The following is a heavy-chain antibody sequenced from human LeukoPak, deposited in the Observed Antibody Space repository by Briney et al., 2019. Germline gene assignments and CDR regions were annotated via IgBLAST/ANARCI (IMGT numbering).Heavy chain of an antibody. CDR2: IYYSGST. V-gene: IGHV4-59*01. Sequence: SETLSLTCTVSGGSISSYQWSWIRQPPGKGLEWIGNIYYSGSTNYSPSFKSRVIISVDTSKNQFSLKLSPVTAADTAVYYCARVGVDHSGNIIKYFFDYWGQGSLVTVSS. CDR3: ARVGVDHSGNIIKYFFDY. CDR1: GGSISSYQ. J-gene: IGHJ4*02. D-gene: IGHD4-23*01.